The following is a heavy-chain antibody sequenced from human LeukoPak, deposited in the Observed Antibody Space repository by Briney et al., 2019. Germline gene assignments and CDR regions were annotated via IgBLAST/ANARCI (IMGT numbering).Heavy chain of an antibody. Sequence: PGGSLRLSCAASGFTFSSYWMSWVRQAPGKGLEWVANIKQDGSEKYYVDSVKGRFTISRDNAKNSLYLQMNSLRAEDTAVYYCARDRGERYYDSSGYSVDYWGQGTLVTVSS. CDR2: IKQDGSEK. D-gene: IGHD3-22*01. J-gene: IGHJ4*02. CDR1: GFTFSSYW. CDR3: ARDRGERYYDSSGYSVDY. V-gene: IGHV3-7*01.